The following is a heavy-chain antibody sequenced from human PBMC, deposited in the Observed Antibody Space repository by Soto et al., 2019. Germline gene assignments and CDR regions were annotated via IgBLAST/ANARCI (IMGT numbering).Heavy chain of an antibody. J-gene: IGHJ6*02. CDR3: ARDIVVVVAATDYYYYGMDV. Sequence: KQSQTLSLTCAISGDSVSSNSAAWNWIRQSPSRGLEWLGRTYYRSKWYNDYAVSVKSRITINPDTSKNQFSLQLNSVTPEDTAVYYCARDIVVVVAATDYYYYGMDVWGQGTTVTVSS. CDR2: TYYRSKWYN. V-gene: IGHV6-1*01. CDR1: GDSVSSNSAA. D-gene: IGHD2-15*01.